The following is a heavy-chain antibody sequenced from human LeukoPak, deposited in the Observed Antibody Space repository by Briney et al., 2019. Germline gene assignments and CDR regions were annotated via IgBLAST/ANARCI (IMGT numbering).Heavy chain of an antibody. CDR1: GYTFTSYG. CDR2: IIPIFGTA. V-gene: IGHV1-69*13. Sequence: SVKVSCKASGYTFTSYGISWVRQAPGQGLEWMGGIIPIFGTANYAQKFQGRVTITADESTSTAYMELSSLRSEDTAVYYCARDSGLMGSYYFDYWGQGTLVTVSS. CDR3: ARDSGLMGSYYFDY. J-gene: IGHJ4*02. D-gene: IGHD6-6*01.